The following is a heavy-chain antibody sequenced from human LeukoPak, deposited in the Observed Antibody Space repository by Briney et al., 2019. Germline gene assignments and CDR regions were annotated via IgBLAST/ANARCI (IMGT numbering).Heavy chain of an antibody. CDR2: IWYDGSNK. CDR3: ARGSGSAFDY. Sequence: GRSLRLTCAASGFTFSSYGMHWVRQAPGKGLEWVAVIWYDGSNKYYADSVKGRFTISRDNSKNTLYLQMNSLRDEDTAVYYCARGSGSAFDYWGQGTLVTVSS. D-gene: IGHD2-15*01. CDR1: GFTFSSYG. V-gene: IGHV3-33*01. J-gene: IGHJ4*02.